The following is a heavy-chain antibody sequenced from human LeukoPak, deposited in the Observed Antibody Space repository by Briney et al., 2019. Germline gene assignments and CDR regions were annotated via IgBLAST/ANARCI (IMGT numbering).Heavy chain of an antibody. V-gene: IGHV4-31*03. CDR1: GGSISSGGYY. D-gene: IGHD2-21*02. J-gene: IGHJ3*02. Sequence: PPQTLSLTCTVSGGSISSGGYYWSWIRQHPGKGLEWIGYIYYSGSTYYNPSLKSRVTISVDTSKNQFSLKLSSVTAADTAVYYCARDKGVTASAFDIWGQGTMVTVSS. CDR2: IYYSGST. CDR3: ARDKGVTASAFDI.